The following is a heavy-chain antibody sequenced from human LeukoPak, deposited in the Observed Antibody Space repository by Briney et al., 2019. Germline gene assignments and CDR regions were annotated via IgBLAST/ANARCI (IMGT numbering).Heavy chain of an antibody. J-gene: IGHJ3*02. V-gene: IGHV1-46*01. CDR2: INPSGGST. CDR1: GYTFTSYY. Sequence: GASVKVSCKASGYTFTSYYMHWVRQAPGQGLEWMGIINPSGGSTSYAQKFQGRVTMTRDTSTSTVYMELSSLRSEDTAVYYCARDVVTMVRGVIIGGAQGDAFDIWGQGTMVTVSS. CDR3: ARDVVTMVRGVIIGGAQGDAFDI. D-gene: IGHD3-10*01.